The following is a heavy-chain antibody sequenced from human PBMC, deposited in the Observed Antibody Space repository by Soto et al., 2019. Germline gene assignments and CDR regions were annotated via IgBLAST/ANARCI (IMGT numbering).Heavy chain of an antibody. D-gene: IGHD3-3*01. CDR2: IYYSGST. Sequence: KSSETLSLTCTVSGGSISSSSYYWGWIRQPPGKGLEWIGSIYYSGSTYYNPSLKSRVTISVDTSKNQFSLELSSVTAADTAVYYCARGTYYDFWSSFDYWGQGTLVTVSS. J-gene: IGHJ4*02. CDR1: GGSISSSSYY. V-gene: IGHV4-39*01. CDR3: ARGTYYDFWSSFDY.